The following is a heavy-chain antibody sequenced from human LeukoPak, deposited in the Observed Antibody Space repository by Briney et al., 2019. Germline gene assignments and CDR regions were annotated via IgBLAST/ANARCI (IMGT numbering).Heavy chain of an antibody. CDR1: GYTFTSYY. CDR3: ARGRVRLRGFALGYYYYMDV. J-gene: IGHJ6*03. Sequence: ASVKVSCKASGYTFTSYYIHWVRQAPGQGLEWMGIINPSADSTNYAQKFQGRVTMTRNTSISTAYMELSSLRSEDTAVYYCARGRVRLRGFALGYYYYMDVWGKGTTVTISS. CDR2: INPSADST. V-gene: IGHV1-46*01. D-gene: IGHD3/OR15-3a*01.